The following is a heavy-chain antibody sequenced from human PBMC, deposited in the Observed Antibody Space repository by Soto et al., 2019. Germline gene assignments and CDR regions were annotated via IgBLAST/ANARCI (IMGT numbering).Heavy chain of an antibody. V-gene: IGHV3-30*18. J-gene: IGHJ4*02. CDR3: AKDGCTNGVCYGFGDYFDY. Sequence: GGSLRLSCAASGFTFSSYGMHWVRQAPGKGLEWVAVISYDGSNKYYADSVKGRFTISRDNSKNTLYLQMNSLRAEDTAVYYCAKDGCTNGVCYGFGDYFDYWGQGTLVTVSS. D-gene: IGHD2-8*01. CDR1: GFTFSSYG. CDR2: ISYDGSNK.